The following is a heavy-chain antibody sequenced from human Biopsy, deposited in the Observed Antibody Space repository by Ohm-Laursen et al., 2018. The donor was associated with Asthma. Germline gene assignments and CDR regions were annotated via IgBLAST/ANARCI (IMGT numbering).Heavy chain of an antibody. CDR2: INSVFGIT. J-gene: IGHJ4*02. V-gene: IGHV1-69*13. D-gene: IGHD2-2*01. CDR3: ARKAGSCISRTCYSLDF. CDR1: GGTFNTYV. Sequence: SVKVSCKSRGGTFNTYVIGWVRQAPGQGLEWMGGINSVFGITTYPQKFQDRVTITADDSTSTVYMELSSLRSEDTAVYYCARKAGSCISRTCYSLDFWGQGTLVTVPS.